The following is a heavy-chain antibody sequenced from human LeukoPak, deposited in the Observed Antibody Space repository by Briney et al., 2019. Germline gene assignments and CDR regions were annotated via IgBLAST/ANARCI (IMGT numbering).Heavy chain of an antibody. Sequence: GGSLRLSCAASGFTFSSFGMHWVRQSPGKGLEWVAVIWYDGSTKVYADSVKGRFTISRDNSRNTLSLQVNSPRAEDTAVYYCARDRYSSMWSVFEYWGQGALVTVSS. CDR2: IWYDGSTK. CDR1: GFTFSSFG. V-gene: IGHV3-33*01. CDR3: ARDRYSSMWSVFEY. D-gene: IGHD6-13*01. J-gene: IGHJ4*02.